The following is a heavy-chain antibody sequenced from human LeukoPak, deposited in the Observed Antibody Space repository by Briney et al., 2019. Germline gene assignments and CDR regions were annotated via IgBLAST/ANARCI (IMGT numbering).Heavy chain of an antibody. Sequence: QPGGSLRLSCAASGLTFSSYPMHWVRQAPGKGLEWLAVISYDGSEKHYADPVKGRFTISRDNSKNTVYLQMNSLRDEDTAVYYCAREGSSGYYPYWGQGILVTVSS. V-gene: IGHV3-30-3*01. CDR2: ISYDGSEK. D-gene: IGHD3-22*01. CDR1: GLTFSSYP. CDR3: AREGSSGYYPY. J-gene: IGHJ4*02.